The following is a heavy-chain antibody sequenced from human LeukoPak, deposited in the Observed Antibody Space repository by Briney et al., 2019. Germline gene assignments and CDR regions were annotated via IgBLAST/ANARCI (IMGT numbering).Heavy chain of an antibody. CDR2: INHSGST. Sequence: SETLSLTCAVYGGSFSGYYWSWIRQPPGKGLEWIGEINHSGSTNYNPSLKSRVTISVDTSKNQFSLKLSSMTAADTAVYYCARVAPYIVVVVAATRVGAFDIWGQGTMVTVSS. V-gene: IGHV4-34*01. CDR3: ARVAPYIVVVVAATRVGAFDI. D-gene: IGHD2-15*01. J-gene: IGHJ3*02. CDR1: GGSFSGYY.